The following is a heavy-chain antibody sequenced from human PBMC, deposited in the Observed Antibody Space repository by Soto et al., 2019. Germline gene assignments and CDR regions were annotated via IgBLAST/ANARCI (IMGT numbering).Heavy chain of an antibody. V-gene: IGHV1-2*02. D-gene: IGHD6-13*01. Sequence: ASVKVSCKASGYTFTDYFMYWVRQAPGQGLEWLGWINPKSGGTNYAQKFQDRVTMSRDTSINTAYMELSRLRSDDTAMYYCAKAQFGSSTWYYYGMDVWGQGTTVTVSS. CDR3: AKAQFGSSTWYYYGMDV. CDR2: INPKSGGT. CDR1: GYTFTDYF. J-gene: IGHJ6*02.